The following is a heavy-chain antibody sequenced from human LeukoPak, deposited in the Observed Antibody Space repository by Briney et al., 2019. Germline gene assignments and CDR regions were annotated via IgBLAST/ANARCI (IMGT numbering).Heavy chain of an antibody. V-gene: IGHV3-30-3*01. CDR3: AREGPILGDAFDI. J-gene: IGHJ3*02. Sequence: GRSLRLSCAASGFTFSSYAMHWVRQAPGKGLEWVAVISYDGSNKYYADSVKGRFTISRDNSKNTLYLQMNSLRAEDTAVYYCAREGPILGDAFDIWGQGTMVTVSS. CDR1: GFTFSSYA. CDR2: ISYDGSNK.